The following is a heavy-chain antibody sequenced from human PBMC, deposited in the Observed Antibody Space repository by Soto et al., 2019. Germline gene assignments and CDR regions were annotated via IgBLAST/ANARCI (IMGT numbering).Heavy chain of an antibody. CDR1: GFTFNTYA. D-gene: IGHD1-26*01. Sequence: QVQLVESGGGVVQPGRSLRLSCAASGFTFNTYAMYWVRQAPGKGLEWVAGISYGGIDEDYADCVKGRFTISRDNFKNTLFLQMNSLRAEDTAVYYCARNMRPWGFDYGMAVWGQGTTVTVSS. CDR3: ARNMRPWGFDYGMAV. V-gene: IGHV3-30-3*01. CDR2: ISYGGIDE. J-gene: IGHJ6*02.